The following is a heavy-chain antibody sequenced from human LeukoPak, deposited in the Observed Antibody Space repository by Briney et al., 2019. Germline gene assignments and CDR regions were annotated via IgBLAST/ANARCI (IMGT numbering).Heavy chain of an antibody. Sequence: ASVKVSCKASGYTFTGYYMHWVRQAPGQGLEWMGWINPNSVGTNYAQKFQGRVTMTRDTSISTAYMELSRLRSDDTAVYYCARGGEMATISYNWFDPWGQGTLVTVSS. J-gene: IGHJ5*02. CDR1: GYTFTGYY. V-gene: IGHV1-2*02. CDR3: ARGGEMATISYNWFDP. CDR2: INPNSVGT. D-gene: IGHD5-24*01.